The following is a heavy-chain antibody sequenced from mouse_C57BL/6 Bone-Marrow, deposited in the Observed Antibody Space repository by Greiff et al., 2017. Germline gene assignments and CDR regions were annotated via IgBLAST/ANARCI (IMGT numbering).Heavy chain of an antibody. Sequence: VQLQQSGAELVKPGASVKLSCKASDYTFTSYWMHWVKQRPGRGLEWIGRIDPTSGGTKYNEKFKSKATLTVDKPSSTAYMQLSSLTSEDSAVYYCAHGNYFYWYFAVWGTGTTVTVSS. D-gene: IGHD2-1*01. CDR1: DYTFTSYW. J-gene: IGHJ1*03. CDR2: IDPTSGGT. CDR3: AHGNYFYWYFAV. V-gene: IGHV1-72*01.